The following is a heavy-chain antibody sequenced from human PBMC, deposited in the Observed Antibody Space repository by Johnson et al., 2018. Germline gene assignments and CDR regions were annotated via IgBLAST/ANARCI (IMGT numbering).Heavy chain of an antibody. CDR1: GFTFSTYS. V-gene: IGHV3-48*01. CDR3: AKDLRAAAGDLDAFDI. CDR2: ISSRSRII. J-gene: IGHJ3*02. Sequence: EVQLLESGGGLVQPGGTLRLSCTASGFTFSTYSMNWVRQAPGKGLEWVSYISSRSRIIYYADSVKGRFPISRDNSKNTLYLQMNRLSAEDTAVYYCAKDLRAAAGDLDAFDIWGQGTMVTVSS. D-gene: IGHD6-13*01.